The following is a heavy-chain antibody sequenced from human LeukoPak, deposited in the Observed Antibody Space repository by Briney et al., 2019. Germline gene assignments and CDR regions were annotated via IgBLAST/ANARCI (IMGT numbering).Heavy chain of an antibody. D-gene: IGHD3-22*01. V-gene: IGHV1-69*13. CDR1: GGTFSSYV. J-gene: IGHJ4*02. CDR2: IIPIFGTA. CDR3: ASASPYYSDSSGYYPFDH. Sequence: GASVKVSCKASGGTFSSYVISWVRQAPGQGLEWMGGIIPIFGTANYAQKFQGRVTITADESTSTGYMELSSLRSEDTAVYYCASASPYYSDSSGYYPFDHWGQGTLVTVSS.